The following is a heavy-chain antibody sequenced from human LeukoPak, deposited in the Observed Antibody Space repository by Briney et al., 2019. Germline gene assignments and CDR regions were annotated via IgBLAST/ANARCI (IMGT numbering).Heavy chain of an antibody. D-gene: IGHD3-22*01. Sequence: GGSLRLSCSASGFTFRSYWMHWVRQAPGKGLVCVSRINSDGSSTSYADSVKGRFTISRDNAKNTLYLQMNSLRAEDTAVYYCARGNYYDSSGYYYVMGGFDYWGQGTLVTVSS. CDR3: ARGNYYDSSGYYYVMGGFDY. V-gene: IGHV3-74*01. CDR2: INSDGSST. J-gene: IGHJ4*02. CDR1: GFTFRSYW.